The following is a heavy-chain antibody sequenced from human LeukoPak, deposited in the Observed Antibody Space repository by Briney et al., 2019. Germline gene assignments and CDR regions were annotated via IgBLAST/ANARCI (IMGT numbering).Heavy chain of an antibody. V-gene: IGHV4-34*01. CDR2: INHSGST. D-gene: IGHD3-22*01. CDR3: ARHYDSSGYWYYFDY. Sequence: SETLSLTCAVYGGSFSGYYWSWIRQPPGKGLKWMGEINHSGSTNYNPSLKSRVTISVDTSKNQFSLKLSSVTAADTAVYYCARHYDSSGYWYYFDYWGQGALVTVSS. CDR1: GGSFSGYY. J-gene: IGHJ4*02.